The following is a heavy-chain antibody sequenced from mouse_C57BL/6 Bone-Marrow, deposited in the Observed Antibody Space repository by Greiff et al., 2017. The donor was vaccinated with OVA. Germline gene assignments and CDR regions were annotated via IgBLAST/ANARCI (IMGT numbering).Heavy chain of an antibody. CDR3: ARSHYGYDGRDFDY. CDR2: IYPNIGGN. V-gene: IGHV1-34*01. Sequence: VQLQQLGPELVKLGAPVKSPCKALGSPSTDYYLHWSTQSHGKSLEWFGYIYPNIGGNGYNQQFQAKATSTVDKASSTAYMELRSLTSEDSAAYYCARSHYGYDGRDFDYWGQGTTLTVSS. CDR1: GSPSTDYY. J-gene: IGHJ2*01. D-gene: IGHD2-2*01.